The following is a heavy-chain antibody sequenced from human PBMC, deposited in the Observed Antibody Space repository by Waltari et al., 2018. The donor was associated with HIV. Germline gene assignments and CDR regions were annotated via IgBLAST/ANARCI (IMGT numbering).Heavy chain of an antibody. D-gene: IGHD4-17*01. V-gene: IGHV3-30*18. CDR2: RSYDGGNK. CDR3: AKVKPDYGDYLYYFDY. J-gene: IGHJ4*02. CDR1: GFTFSGYD. Sequence: QVQLVESGGGVVHPGRSLRLSCAASGFTFSGYDMHWVRQAPGKGLEWGAVRSYDGGNKYYADSVKGRFTISRDNSKNTLYLQMNSLRAEDTAVYYCAKVKPDYGDYLYYFDYWGQGTLATVSS.